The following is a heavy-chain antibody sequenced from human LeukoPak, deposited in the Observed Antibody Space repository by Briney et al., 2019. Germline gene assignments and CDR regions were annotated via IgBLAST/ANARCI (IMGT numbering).Heavy chain of an antibody. J-gene: IGHJ4*02. CDR1: GLTFNNYA. CDR2: ISGSGDST. CDR3: AKDLYGDYGHDY. D-gene: IGHD4-17*01. V-gene: IGHV3-23*01. Sequence: GGSLRLSCVASGLTFNNYAMNWVRQAPGKGLEWVSGISGSGDSTYYADSVKGRFTISRDNSKNTLYLQLTSLRAEDTAVYYCAKDLYGDYGHDYWGQGTLVTVSS.